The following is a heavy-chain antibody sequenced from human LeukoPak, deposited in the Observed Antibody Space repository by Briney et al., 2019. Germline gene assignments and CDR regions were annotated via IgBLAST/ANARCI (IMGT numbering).Heavy chain of an antibody. CDR1: GYSFTSYW. V-gene: IGHV5-51*01. CDR3: ARRGPDSSGYYGRSDFYYYYYMDV. J-gene: IGHJ6*03. D-gene: IGHD3-22*01. CDR2: IYPGDSDT. Sequence: GESLKISCKGSGYSFTSYWIGWVRQMPGKGLEWMGIIYPGDSDTRYSPSFQGQVTISADKSISTAYLQWSSLKASDTAMYYCARRGPDSSGYYGRSDFYYYYYMDVWGKGTTVTVSS.